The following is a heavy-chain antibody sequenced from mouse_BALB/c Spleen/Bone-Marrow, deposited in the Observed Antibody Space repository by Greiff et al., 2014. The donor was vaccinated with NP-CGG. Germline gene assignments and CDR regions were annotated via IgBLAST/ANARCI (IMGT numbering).Heavy chain of an antibody. V-gene: IGHV1-54*01. CDR2: INSGSGGT. Sequence: VQLQQSGAELVRPGTSVKVSCKGSGYAFTNYLIEWVKQRPGQGLEWIGEINSGSGGTKYNEKFKGKATLTADKSSSTAYMQLSSLTSDDSAVYFCARAITYAMDYWGQGTLVTVSS. J-gene: IGHJ4*01. CDR3: ARAITYAMDY. CDR1: GYAFTNYL. D-gene: IGHD2-4*01.